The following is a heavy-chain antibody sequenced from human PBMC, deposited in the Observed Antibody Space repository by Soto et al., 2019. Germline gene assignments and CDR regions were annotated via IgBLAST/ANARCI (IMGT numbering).Heavy chain of an antibody. V-gene: IGHV3-30-3*01. J-gene: IGHJ6*02. D-gene: IGHD5-18*01. CDR1: GFTFSSYA. CDR3: ASGQYSYGYLGGMDV. CDR2: ISYDGSNK. Sequence: QVQLVESGGGVVQPGRSLRLSCAASGFTFSSYAMHWVRQAPGKGLEWVAVISYDGSNKYYADSVKGRFTISRDNSKNTLYLQMNRLRAEDTAVYYCASGQYSYGYLGGMDVWGQGTTVTVSS.